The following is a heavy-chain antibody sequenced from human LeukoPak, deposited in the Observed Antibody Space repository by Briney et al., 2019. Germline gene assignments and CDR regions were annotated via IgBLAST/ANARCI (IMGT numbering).Heavy chain of an antibody. CDR3: AREPAEMINPLYYFDY. CDR2: ISSSGSTI. J-gene: IGHJ4*02. V-gene: IGHV3-48*04. CDR1: GLTFSSYW. Sequence: PWGSLRLSGAASGLTFSSYWMSWVRQGPGKGLECVSYISSSGSTIYYADSVKGRFTISRDNAKNSLYLQMNSLRAEDTAVYYCAREPAEMINPLYYFDYWGQGTLVTVSS. D-gene: IGHD3-22*01.